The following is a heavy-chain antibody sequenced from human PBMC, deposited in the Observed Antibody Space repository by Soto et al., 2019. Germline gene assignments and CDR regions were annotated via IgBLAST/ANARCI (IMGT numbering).Heavy chain of an antibody. V-gene: IGHV3-7*05. CDR1: GFTFSSYW. Sequence: GGSLRLSCASSGFTFSSYWMSLVRQAPGKGLEWVANIKQDGSEKYYVDSVKGRFTISRDNAKNSLYLQMNSLRAEDTAVYYCARGSSGSYYNWFDPWGQGTLVTVSS. CDR3: ARGSSGSYYNWFDP. CDR2: IKQDGSEK. J-gene: IGHJ5*02. D-gene: IGHD1-26*01.